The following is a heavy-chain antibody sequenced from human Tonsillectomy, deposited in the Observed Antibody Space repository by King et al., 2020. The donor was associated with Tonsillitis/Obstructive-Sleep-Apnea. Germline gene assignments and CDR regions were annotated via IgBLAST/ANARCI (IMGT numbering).Heavy chain of an antibody. D-gene: IGHD3-9*01. Sequence: VQLVESGGGLVQPGGSLRLSCAASGFTFSSSGMPWVRHAPGKGLERVSSITGSGGGTFYADSVKGRFTISRDTSENTLFLQMNSLRAEDTAVYDCARISNDILTGEYRDAFDIWGQGTMDTVSS. CDR3: ARISNDILTGEYRDAFDI. J-gene: IGHJ3*02. CDR1: GFTFSSSG. CDR2: ITGSGGGT. V-gene: IGHV3-23*04.